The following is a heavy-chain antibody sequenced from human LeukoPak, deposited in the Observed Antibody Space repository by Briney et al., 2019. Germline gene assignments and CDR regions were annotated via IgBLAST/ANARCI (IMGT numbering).Heavy chain of an antibody. CDR3: ARVEESIYYGSGSCFDY. CDR2: IYYSGST. CDR1: GGSISSGDYH. Sequence: SETLSLTCTVSGGSISSGDYHWSWIRQPPGKGLEWIGYIYYSGSTYYNPSLKSRVTISVDTSKNQFSLKLSSVTAADTAVYYCARVEESIYYGSGSCFDYWGQGTLVTVSS. J-gene: IGHJ4*02. D-gene: IGHD3-10*01. V-gene: IGHV4-30-4*01.